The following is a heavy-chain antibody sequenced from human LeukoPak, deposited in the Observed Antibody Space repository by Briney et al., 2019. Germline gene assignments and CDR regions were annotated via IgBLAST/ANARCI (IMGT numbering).Heavy chain of an antibody. J-gene: IGHJ5*02. CDR3: ARGIAAAGTGRNWFDP. V-gene: IGHV4-30-2*01. Sequence: SETLSLTCAVSGGSISSGGYSWRWIRQPPGKGLEWIGNIYHSGSTYYNPSLKSRVTISVDRSKNQFSLKLSSVTAADTAVYYCARGIAAAGTGRNWFDPWGQGTLVTVSS. D-gene: IGHD6-13*01. CDR2: IYHSGST. CDR1: GGSISSGGYS.